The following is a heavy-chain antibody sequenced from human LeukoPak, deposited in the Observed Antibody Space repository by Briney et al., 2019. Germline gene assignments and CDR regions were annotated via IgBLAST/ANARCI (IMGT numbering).Heavy chain of an antibody. D-gene: IGHD6-13*01. CDR3: ARGSSSWYRHFDY. Sequence: SETLSLTCTVSGGSISSYYWSWIRQPPGKGLEWIGYIYYSGSTNYNPSLKSRVTISVDTSKNQFSLKLSSVTAADTAVYYCARGSSSWYRHFDYWGQGTLVTVSS. CDR2: IYYSGST. J-gene: IGHJ4*02. CDR1: GGSISSYY. V-gene: IGHV4-59*01.